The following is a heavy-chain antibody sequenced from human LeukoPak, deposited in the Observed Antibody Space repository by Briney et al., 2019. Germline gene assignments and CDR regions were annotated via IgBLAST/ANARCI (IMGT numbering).Heavy chain of an antibody. Sequence: SETLSLTCAVYGGSFSGYYWSWIRQPPGKGLEWIGEINHSGSTNYNPSLKSRVTISVDTSKNQFSLKLSSVTAADTAVYYCARLGLRGATGYYYYGMDVWGQGTTVTVSS. CDR3: ARLGLRGATGYYYYGMDV. D-gene: IGHD1-26*01. J-gene: IGHJ6*02. CDR2: INHSGST. V-gene: IGHV4-34*01. CDR1: GGSFSGYY.